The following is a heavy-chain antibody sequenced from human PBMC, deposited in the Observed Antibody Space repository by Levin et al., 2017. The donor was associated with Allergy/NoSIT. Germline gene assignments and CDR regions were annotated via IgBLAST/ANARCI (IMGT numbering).Heavy chain of an antibody. J-gene: IGHJ4*02. CDR2: IKQDGSEK. CDR1: GFTFSSYW. CDR3: ASLGSHSSSWYFDY. V-gene: IGHV3-7*01. D-gene: IGHD6-13*01. Sequence: GESLKISCAASGFTFSSYWMSWVRQAPGKGLEWVANIKQDGSEKYYVDSVKGRFTISRDNAKNSLYLQMNSLRAEDTAVYYCASLGSHSSSWYFDYWGQGTLVTVSS.